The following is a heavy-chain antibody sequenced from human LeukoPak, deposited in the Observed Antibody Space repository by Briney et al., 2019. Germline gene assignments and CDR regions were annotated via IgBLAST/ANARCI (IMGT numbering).Heavy chain of an antibody. CDR2: IYYSGST. J-gene: IGHJ4*02. D-gene: IGHD6-19*01. CDR3: ARDRSIAVAGKGFDY. V-gene: IGHV4-39*07. Sequence: PSETLSLTCTASGGSISSSNYYWGWIRQSPGKGLEWIGSIYYSGSTYYNPSLTSRVTISVDTSKNQFSLKLSSVTAADTAVYYCARDRSIAVAGKGFDYWGQGALVTVSS. CDR1: GGSISSSNYY.